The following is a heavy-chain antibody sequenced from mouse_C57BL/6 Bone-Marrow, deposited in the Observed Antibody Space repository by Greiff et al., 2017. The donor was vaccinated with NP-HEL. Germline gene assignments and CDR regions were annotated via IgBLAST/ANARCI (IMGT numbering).Heavy chain of an antibody. Sequence: VQLKESGPGLVKPSQSLSLTCSVTGYSITSGYYWNWIRQFPGNKLEWMGYISYDGSNNYNPSLKNRISITRDTSKNPFFLKLNSVTTEDTAKYCCARGITTVPHFDYWGQGTTLTVSS. CDR2: ISYDGSN. V-gene: IGHV3-6*01. D-gene: IGHD1-1*01. CDR3: ARGITTVPHFDY. J-gene: IGHJ2*01. CDR1: GYSITSGYY.